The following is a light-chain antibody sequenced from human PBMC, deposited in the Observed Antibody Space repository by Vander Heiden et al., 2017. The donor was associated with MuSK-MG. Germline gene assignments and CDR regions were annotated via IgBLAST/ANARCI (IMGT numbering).Light chain of an antibody. Sequence: DIRMTQSPSSLSASVGDRLTITCRASQSINSHLNWYQQKPGKAPKLVIYDAANLERGVPSRFSGSGSGTDFTLTISSLQPEDFATYYCQQSYTMSLTFGGGTKVEIK. V-gene: IGKV1-39*01. CDR3: QQSYTMSLT. CDR2: DAA. J-gene: IGKJ4*01. CDR1: QSINSH.